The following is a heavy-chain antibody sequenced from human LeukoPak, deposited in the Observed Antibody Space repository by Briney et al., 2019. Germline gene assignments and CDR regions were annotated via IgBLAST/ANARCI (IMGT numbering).Heavy chain of an antibody. J-gene: IGHJ6*02. CDR2: ISGSGGST. D-gene: IGHD3-9*01. CDR3: AKGDDILTGYGRGRLNYYYYYGMDV. Sequence: GGSLRLSCAASGFTFSSYAMSWVRQAPGKGLEWFSAISGSGGSTYYADSVKGRFTISRDNSKNTLYLQMNSLRAEDTAVYYCAKGDDILTGYGRGRLNYYYYYGMDVWGQGTTVTVSS. CDR1: GFTFSSYA. V-gene: IGHV3-23*01.